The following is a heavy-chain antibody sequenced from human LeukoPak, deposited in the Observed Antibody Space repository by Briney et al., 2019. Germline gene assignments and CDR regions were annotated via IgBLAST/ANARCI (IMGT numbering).Heavy chain of an antibody. CDR1: GFTFSSYS. CDR3: ARAPADSSGYYYSFDY. CDR2: ISNSSTYI. D-gene: IGHD3-22*01. V-gene: IGHV3-21*01. Sequence: GGSLRLSCAASGFTFSSYSMNWVRQAPGKGLEWVSSISNSSTYIYYADSVKGRFTISRDNAKNSLYLQMDSLRAEDTAVYYCARAPADSSGYYYSFDYWGQGTLVTVSS. J-gene: IGHJ4*02.